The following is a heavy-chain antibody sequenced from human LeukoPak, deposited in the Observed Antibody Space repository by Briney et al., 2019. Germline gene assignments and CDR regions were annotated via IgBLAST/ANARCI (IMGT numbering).Heavy chain of an antibody. D-gene: IGHD3-10*01. Sequence: GGSLRLSCAASGFTFSSYSMNWVRQAPGKGLEWVSGIDESGGSIYYADSVKGRFTISRDNSKNTLDLQMNSLRAGDTAVYYCARDYGSRGSSSYPFDNWSQGTLVTVSP. CDR1: GFTFSSYS. CDR3: ARDYGSRGSSSYPFDN. V-gene: IGHV3-23*01. J-gene: IGHJ4*02. CDR2: IDESGGSI.